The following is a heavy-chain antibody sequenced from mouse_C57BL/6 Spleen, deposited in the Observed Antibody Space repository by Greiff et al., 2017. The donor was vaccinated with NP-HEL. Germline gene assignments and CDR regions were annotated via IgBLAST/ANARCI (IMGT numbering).Heavy chain of an antibody. CDR2: IYPGDGDT. J-gene: IGHJ2*01. V-gene: IGHV1-82*01. CDR3: ARGDSSGPFDY. CDR1: GYAFSSSW. D-gene: IGHD3-2*02. Sequence: VKLMESGPELVKPGASVKISCKASGYAFSSSWMNWVKQRPGKGLEWIGRIYPGDGDTNYNGLFKGKATLTADKSSSTAYMQLSSLTSEDSAVYFCARGDSSGPFDYWGQGTTLTVSS.